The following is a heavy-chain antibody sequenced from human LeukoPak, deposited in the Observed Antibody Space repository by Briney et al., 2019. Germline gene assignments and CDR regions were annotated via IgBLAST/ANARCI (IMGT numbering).Heavy chain of an antibody. D-gene: IGHD4-17*01. CDR3: ARHQADDYGDYYFDY. CDR1: GGSISSSSYY. J-gene: IGHJ4*02. V-gene: IGHV4-39*01. CDR2: IYYSGST. Sequence: SETLSLTCTVSGGSISSSSYYWGLIRQPPGKWLEWIGSIYYSGSTYYNPSLKSRVTISVDTSKNQFSLKLSSVTAADTAVYYCARHQADDYGDYYFDYWGQGTLVTVSS.